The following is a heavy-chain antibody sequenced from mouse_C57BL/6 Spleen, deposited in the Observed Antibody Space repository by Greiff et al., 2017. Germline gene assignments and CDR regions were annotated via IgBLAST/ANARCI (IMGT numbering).Heavy chain of an antibody. CDR1: GYTFTTYP. J-gene: IGHJ3*01. CDR3: AREDYYGSSLAY. CDR2: FHPYNDDT. D-gene: IGHD1-1*01. V-gene: IGHV1-47*01. Sequence: VQLQQSGAELVKPGASVKMSCKASGYTFTTYPIEWMKQNHGKSLEWIGNFHPYNDDTNYNEKFKSKATLTVDKSSSTAYMQLSSLTSEDSAVYYCAREDYYGSSLAYWGQGTLVTVSA.